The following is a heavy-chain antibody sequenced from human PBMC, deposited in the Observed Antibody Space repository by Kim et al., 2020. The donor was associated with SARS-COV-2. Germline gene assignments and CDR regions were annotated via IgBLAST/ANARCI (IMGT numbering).Heavy chain of an antibody. V-gene: IGHV4-34*01. CDR1: GGSLSDMY. D-gene: IGHD3-9*01. Sequence: SETLSLTCTVYGGSLSDMYWSWVRQTPGSGLQWIGEISHSGITKYNPSLKSRVTITKDTSNRQFSLELISVTAADTAVYYCARSFGWFALDYWGQGTLVAVSS. J-gene: IGHJ4*02. CDR3: ARSFGWFALDY. CDR2: ISHSGIT.